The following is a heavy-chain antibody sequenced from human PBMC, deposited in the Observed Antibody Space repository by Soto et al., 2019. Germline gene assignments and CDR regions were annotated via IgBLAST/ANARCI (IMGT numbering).Heavy chain of an antibody. D-gene: IGHD3-10*01. CDR1: GYTFTGYY. CDR3: ARLGSERGLINWFEP. J-gene: IGHJ5*02. V-gene: IGHV1-2*02. CDR2: INPNSGGT. Sequence: QVQLVQSGAEVKKPGASVKVSCKASGYTFTGYYMHWVRQAPGQGLEWMGWINPNSGGTNYAQKFQGRVTMTRDTSISKAYMELSRLISNDTAVYYCARLGSERGLINWFEPWGQGTLVTVSS.